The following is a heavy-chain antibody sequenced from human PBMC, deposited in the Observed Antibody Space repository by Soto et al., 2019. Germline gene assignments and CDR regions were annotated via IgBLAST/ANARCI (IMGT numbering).Heavy chain of an antibody. Sequence: ASVKVSCKASGYIFSSYGINWVRQAPGQGLEWMGWISTHNGNTNYAQKLQGRVTMTTDTSTSTAYMELRSLRSDDTAVYYSDRDPWDDYDRTPLNDYLDNWGQGTLVNGPS. CDR3: DRDPWDDYDRTPLNDYLDN. D-gene: IGHD3-16*01. J-gene: IGHJ4*02. V-gene: IGHV1-18*01. CDR1: GYIFSSYG. CDR2: ISTHNGNT.